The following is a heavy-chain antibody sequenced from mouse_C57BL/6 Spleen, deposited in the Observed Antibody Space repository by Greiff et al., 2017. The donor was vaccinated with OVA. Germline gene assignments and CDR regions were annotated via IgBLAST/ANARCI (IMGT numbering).Heavy chain of an antibody. D-gene: IGHD2-4*01. Sequence: QVQLKQSGAELMKPGASVKLSCKATGYTFTGYWIEWVKQRPGHGLEWIGEILPGSGSTNYNEKFKGKATFTADTSSNTAYMQLSSLTTEDSAIYYCAREDYYDYDGYYFDYWGQGTTLTVSS. J-gene: IGHJ2*01. CDR2: ILPGSGST. CDR1: GYTFTGYW. CDR3: AREDYYDYDGYYFDY. V-gene: IGHV1-9*01.